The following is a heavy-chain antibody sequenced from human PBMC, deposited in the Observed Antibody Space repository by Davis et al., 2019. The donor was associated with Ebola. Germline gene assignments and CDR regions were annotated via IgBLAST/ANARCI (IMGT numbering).Heavy chain of an antibody. CDR1: GFTFSNNW. J-gene: IGHJ6*04. CDR2: MNSDGSHI. Sequence: PGGSLRLSCAASGFTFSNNWMHWVRQAPGKGLMWVSRMNSDGSHITYADSVKGRFTISRDNAKNTLYLQMNSLRAEDTAVYYCARALGAGSGNPAVSGMDVWGKGTTVTVSS. CDR3: ARALGAGSGNPAVSGMDV. D-gene: IGHD3-10*01. V-gene: IGHV3-74*01.